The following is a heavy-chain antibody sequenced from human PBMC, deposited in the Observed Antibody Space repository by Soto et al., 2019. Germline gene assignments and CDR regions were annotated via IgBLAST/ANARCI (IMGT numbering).Heavy chain of an antibody. CDR1: GFSLTTSGVG. CDR2: IYWNDDK. V-gene: IGHV2-5*01. J-gene: IGHJ5*02. D-gene: IGHD2-2*01. CDR3: AHHTITPATNWFDP. Sequence: QITLKESGPTLVKPTQPLTLTCTFSGFSLTTSGVGVGWIRQPPGKALEWLALIYWNDDKRYSPSLRGRLTITKDTSKNQVVLAMTNMDPVDTATYYCAHHTITPATNWFDPWGLGTLVTVSS.